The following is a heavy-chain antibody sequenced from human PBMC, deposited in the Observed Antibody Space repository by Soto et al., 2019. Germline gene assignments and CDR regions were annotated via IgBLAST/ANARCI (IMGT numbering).Heavy chain of an antibody. V-gene: IGHV1-2*04. Sequence: ASVKVSCKASGYTFTGYYMHWVRQAPGQGLEWMGWVNPNSGGTNYAQKFQGWVTMTRDTSISTAYMELSRLRSDDTAVYYCARASMITFGGVIVTPYGMDVWGQGTTVTVSS. J-gene: IGHJ6*02. CDR3: ARASMITFGGVIVTPYGMDV. CDR2: VNPNSGGT. D-gene: IGHD3-16*02. CDR1: GYTFTGYY.